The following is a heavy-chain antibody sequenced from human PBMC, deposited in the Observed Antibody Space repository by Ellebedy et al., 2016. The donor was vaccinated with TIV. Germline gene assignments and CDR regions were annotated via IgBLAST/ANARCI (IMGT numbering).Heavy chain of an antibody. CDR3: ARLAAAAATFDY. CDR1: GGSISSSSYY. J-gene: IGHJ4*02. CDR2: FFYSGST. Sequence: MPSETLSLTCTASGGSISSSSYYWGWIRQPPGKGLEWIGNFFYSGSTYYNPSLKSRVTIAVDMSKNQFSLKLTSVTAADTAIYYCARLAAAAATFDYWGQGTLVTVSS. D-gene: IGHD6-13*01. V-gene: IGHV4-39*01.